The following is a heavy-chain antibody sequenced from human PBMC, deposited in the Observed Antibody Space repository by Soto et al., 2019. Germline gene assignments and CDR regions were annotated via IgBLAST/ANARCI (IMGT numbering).Heavy chain of an antibody. J-gene: IGHJ4*02. V-gene: IGHV1-69*13. CDR3: ERGTSSSWYGGGIDY. D-gene: IGHD6-13*01. CDR2: IIPIFGTA. CDR1: GGTFSSYA. Sequence: SVKVSCKASGGTFSSYAISWVRQAPGQGLEWMGGIIPIFGTANYAQKFQGRVTITADASTSTAYMELSSLRSEDTAVYYCERGTSSSWYGGGIDYWGQGTLVTVSS.